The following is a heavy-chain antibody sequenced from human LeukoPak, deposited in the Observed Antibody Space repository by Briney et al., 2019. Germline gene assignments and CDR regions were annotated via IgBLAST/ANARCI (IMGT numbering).Heavy chain of an antibody. Sequence: PGGSLRLSCAASGFTFSSYDMHWVRQATGKGLEWVSAIGTAGDTYYPGSVKGRFTISRENAKNSLYLQMNSLRAGDTAVYYCARSVAVAGTCWFDPWGQGTLVTVSS. J-gene: IGHJ5*02. CDR2: IGTAGDT. D-gene: IGHD6-13*01. V-gene: IGHV3-13*01. CDR3: ARSVAVAGTCWFDP. CDR1: GFTFSSYD.